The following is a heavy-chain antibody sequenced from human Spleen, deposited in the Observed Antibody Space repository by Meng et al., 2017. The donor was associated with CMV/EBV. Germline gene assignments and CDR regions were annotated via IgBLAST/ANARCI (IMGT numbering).Heavy chain of an antibody. CDR1: GGTFSSHG. Sequence: SVKVSCKASGGTFSSHGISWVRQAPGQGLEWVGGIIPILGTANYAQKFQGRVTITTDESTSTAYMELSDLRSEDTAVYYCAIEGGYCSSTSCPGDSWGQGTLVTVSS. V-gene: IGHV1-69*05. CDR2: IIPILGTA. D-gene: IGHD2-2*01. J-gene: IGHJ5*02. CDR3: AIEGGYCSSTSCPGDS.